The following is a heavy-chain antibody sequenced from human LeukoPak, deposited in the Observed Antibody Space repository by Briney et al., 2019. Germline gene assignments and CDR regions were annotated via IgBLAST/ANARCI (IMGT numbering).Heavy chain of an antibody. CDR1: GFTFSSYG. CDR3: ARGAVTRDFDY. CDR2: IYSSGST. Sequence: PGGSLRLSCAASGFTFSSYGIHWVRQAPGKGLEWVSVIYSSGSTSYADSVKGRFTIARDNSKNTLYLQMNSLRAEDTAVYYCARGAVTRDFDYWGQGTLVTVSS. D-gene: IGHD4-17*01. V-gene: IGHV3-NL1*01. J-gene: IGHJ4*02.